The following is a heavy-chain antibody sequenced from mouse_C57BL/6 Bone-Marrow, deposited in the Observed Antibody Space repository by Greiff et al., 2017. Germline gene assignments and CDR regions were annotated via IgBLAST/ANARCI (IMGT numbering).Heavy chain of an antibody. CDR2: IYPRSGNT. CDR1: GYTFTSYG. J-gene: IGHJ4*01. V-gene: IGHV1-81*01. D-gene: IGHD2-4*01. CDR3: ARSGRLRRGYAMDD. Sequence: QVQLKESGAELARPGASVKLSCKASGYTFTSYGISWVKQRTGQGLEWIGEIYPRSGNTYYNEKFKGKATLTADKSSSTAYMELRSLTSEDSAVYFCARSGRLRRGYAMDDWGQGTSVTVSS.